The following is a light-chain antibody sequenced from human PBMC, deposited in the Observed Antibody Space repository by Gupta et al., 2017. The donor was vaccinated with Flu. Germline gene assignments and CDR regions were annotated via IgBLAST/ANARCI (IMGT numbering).Light chain of an antibody. Sequence: IQMTQSPSSLSASVGDRVTITCRASQSISSFLNWYQQKPGKAPKLLIYAVSNLQSGVPSRCSGSGGGRDFTLTISSRQPEDVAAYYCQQNDDSPRFTFGQGTKVDVK. J-gene: IGKJ3*01. V-gene: IGKV1-39*01. CDR2: AVS. CDR1: QSISSF. CDR3: QQNDDSPRFT.